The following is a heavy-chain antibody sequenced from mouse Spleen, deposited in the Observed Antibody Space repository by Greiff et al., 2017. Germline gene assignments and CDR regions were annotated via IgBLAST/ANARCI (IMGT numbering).Heavy chain of an antibody. CDR2: ISSGGDYI. J-gene: IGHJ2*01. Sequence: EVQGVESGEGLVKPGGSLKLSCAASGFTFSSYAMSWVRQTPEKRLEWVAYISSGGDYIYYSDTVKGRFTISRDNARNTLYLQMSSLKSEDTAMYYCTRGDNRDFDYWGQGTTLTVSA. CDR1: GFTFSSYA. V-gene: IGHV5-9-1*02. D-gene: IGHD1-3*01. CDR3: TRGDNRDFDY.